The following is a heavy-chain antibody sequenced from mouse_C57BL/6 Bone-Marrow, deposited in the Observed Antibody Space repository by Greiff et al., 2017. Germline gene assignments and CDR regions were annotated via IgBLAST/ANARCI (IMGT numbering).Heavy chain of an antibody. D-gene: IGHD1-1*01. J-gene: IGHJ2*01. V-gene: IGHV1-20*01. CDR1: GYSFTGYF. CDR3: ARSGITTVVASYYFDY. CDR2: INPYNGDT. Sequence: EVKLVESGPELVKPGDSVKISCKASGYSFTGYFMNWVMQSHGKSLEWIGRINPYNGDTFYNQKFKGKATLTVDKSSSTAHMELRSLTSEDSAVYYCARSGITTVVASYYFDYWGQGTTLTVSS.